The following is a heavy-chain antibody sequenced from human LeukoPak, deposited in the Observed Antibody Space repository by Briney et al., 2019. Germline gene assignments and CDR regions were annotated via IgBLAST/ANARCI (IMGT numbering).Heavy chain of an antibody. CDR3: ARDSRPRGIDAFDI. Sequence: PGGSLRLSCAASGFTFSSYSMNWVRQAPGKGLEWVSSISSSSSYIYYADSVKGRFTISRDNAKNSLYLQMNSLRDEDTAVYYCARDSRPRGIDAFDIWGQGTMVTVSS. V-gene: IGHV3-21*01. D-gene: IGHD3-16*01. CDR1: GFTFSSYS. J-gene: IGHJ3*02. CDR2: ISSSSSYI.